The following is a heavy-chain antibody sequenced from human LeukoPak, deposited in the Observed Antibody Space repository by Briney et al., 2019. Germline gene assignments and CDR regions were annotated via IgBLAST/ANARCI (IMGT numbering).Heavy chain of an antibody. CDR3: MSAHGY. Sequence: GGSLRLSCAVSGYSFSTNMMTWVRQTPGKGLEWVATILPAGKESYRVESVKGRFTVSRDNAKNLLFLQMNSLRADDTAVYYCMSAHGYWGQGTLVTVSS. V-gene: IGHV3-7*01. CDR1: GYSFSTNM. J-gene: IGHJ4*02. CDR2: ILPAGKES.